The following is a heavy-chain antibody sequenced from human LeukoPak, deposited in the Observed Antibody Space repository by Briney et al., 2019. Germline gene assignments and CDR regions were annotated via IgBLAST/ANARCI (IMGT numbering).Heavy chain of an antibody. Sequence: GASVKVSCKASGYTFTSYDINWVRQATGQGLEWMGWMNPNSGNTGYAQKFQGRVTMTRNTSISTAYMELSSLRSEDTAVYYCARGVELRYFDWFSSLPHLDVWGQGTTVTVSS. V-gene: IGHV1-8*01. J-gene: IGHJ6*02. D-gene: IGHD3-9*01. CDR1: GYTFTSYD. CDR3: ARGVELRYFDWFSSLPHLDV. CDR2: MNPNSGNT.